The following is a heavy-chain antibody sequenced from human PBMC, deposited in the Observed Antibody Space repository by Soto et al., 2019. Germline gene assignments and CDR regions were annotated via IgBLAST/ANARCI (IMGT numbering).Heavy chain of an antibody. D-gene: IGHD3-16*01. J-gene: IGHJ4*02. V-gene: IGHV4-4*02. CDR1: GDSIASSYW. Sequence: SETLSLTCVVSGDSIASSYWWSWVRQPPGKGLEWIGEIYHSGTTNYNPSLKSRVTILQDKSNNQFSLRLDSVTAEDTALYYCATRPNNVHYYVGVFDFWGQGALVTVSS. CDR3: ATRPNNVHYYVGVFDF. CDR2: IYHSGTT.